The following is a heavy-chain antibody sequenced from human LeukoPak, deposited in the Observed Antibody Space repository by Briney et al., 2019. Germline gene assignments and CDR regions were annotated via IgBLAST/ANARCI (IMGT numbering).Heavy chain of an antibody. D-gene: IGHD2-15*01. CDR2: IYYSGNT. CDR1: GGSISSYY. V-gene: IGHV4-59*08. Sequence: SETLSLTCTVSGGSISSYYWGWIRQPPGKGLEWIGYIYYSGNTDSNPSLKSRVTISVDTSENQFSLKLSSVTAADTAVYYCARTYCSGGSCHFDYWGQGTLVTVSS. J-gene: IGHJ4*02. CDR3: ARTYCSGGSCHFDY.